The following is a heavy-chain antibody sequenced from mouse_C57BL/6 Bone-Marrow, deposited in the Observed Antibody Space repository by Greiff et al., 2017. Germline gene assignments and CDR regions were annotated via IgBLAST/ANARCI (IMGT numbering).Heavy chain of an antibody. Sequence: VQLQQSGPELVKPGASVKIPCKASGYTFTDYNVDWVKQSHGKSLEWIGDIYPNNGGTIYNQKFKGKATLTVDKSSSTAYMELRSLTSEDTAVYYCARNGARDWYFDVWGTGTTVTVSS. CDR1: GYTFTDYN. CDR3: ARNGARDWYFDV. CDR2: IYPNNGGT. V-gene: IGHV1-18*01. J-gene: IGHJ1*03.